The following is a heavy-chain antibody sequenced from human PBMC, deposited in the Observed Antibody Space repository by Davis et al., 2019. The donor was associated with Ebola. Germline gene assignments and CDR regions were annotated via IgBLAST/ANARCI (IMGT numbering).Heavy chain of an antibody. CDR1: GDSISSSY. CDR2: MYYSGIT. V-gene: IGHV4-59*01. CDR3: AGQDRGLGY. J-gene: IGHJ4*02. D-gene: IGHD3-22*01. Sequence: SETLSLTCTVSGDSISSSYWNWIRQPPGKGLEWIGYMYYSGITDYNPSLRSRVTVSVDTSKNQFSLRLTSVTAADTAVYYCAGQDRGLGYWGQGTLVTVSS.